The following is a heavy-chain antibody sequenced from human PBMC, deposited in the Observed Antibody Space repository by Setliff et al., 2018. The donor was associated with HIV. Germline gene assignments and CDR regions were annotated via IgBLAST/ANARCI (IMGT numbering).Heavy chain of an antibody. V-gene: IGHV4-38-2*01. CDR3: ARQWRDQYNSGVSTEYFQH. CDR2: IYHSGST. CDR1: AYSISSGYY. Sequence: SETLSLTCAVSAYSISSGYYWGWIRQPPGKGLEWIGSIYHSGSTYYNPSLMSRVTISVDTSKNQFSLKLRSVTAAGTAVYYCARQWRDQYNSGVSTEYFQHWGLGTLVTV. D-gene: IGHD3-22*01. J-gene: IGHJ1*01.